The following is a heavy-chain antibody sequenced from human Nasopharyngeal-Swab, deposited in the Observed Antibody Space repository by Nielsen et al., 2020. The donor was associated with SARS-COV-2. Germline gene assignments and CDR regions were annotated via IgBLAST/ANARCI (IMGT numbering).Heavy chain of an antibody. CDR1: GGSFSGYY. CDR2: INHSGST. J-gene: IGHJ6*02. CDR3: SRDNGGAEYYGSGSYYNWGYYYYGMDV. Sequence: SETLSLTCAFYGGSFSGYYWSWIRQSPGKGLGWIGEINHSGSTNYSPSLKSRVTISVDTSKNQFSLKLRSVIAADTAVYYCSRDNGGAEYYGSGSYYNWGYYYYGMDVWGQGTTVTVSS. V-gene: IGHV4-34*01. D-gene: IGHD3-10*01.